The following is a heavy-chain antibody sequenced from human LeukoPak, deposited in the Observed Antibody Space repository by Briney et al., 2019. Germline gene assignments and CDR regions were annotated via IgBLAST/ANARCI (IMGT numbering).Heavy chain of an antibody. Sequence: SETLSLTCTVSGGSISSGSYYWSWIRQPAGKGLEWIGRIYTSGSTNYNPSLKSRVTISVDTSKNQFSLKLSSVTAADTAVYYCARIIGPIVGATTGGWFDPWGQGTLVTVSS. CDR1: GGSISSGSYY. D-gene: IGHD1-26*01. CDR3: ARIIGPIVGATTGGWFDP. CDR2: IYTSGST. J-gene: IGHJ5*02. V-gene: IGHV4-61*02.